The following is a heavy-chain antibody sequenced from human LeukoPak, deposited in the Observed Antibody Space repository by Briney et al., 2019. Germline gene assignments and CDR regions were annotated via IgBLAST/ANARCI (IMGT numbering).Heavy chain of an antibody. CDR2: INQSGIP. CDR1: GGSFSGYY. V-gene: IGHV4-34*01. D-gene: IGHD1-1*01. CDR3: ARWKKRNWFDP. Sequence: PSETLSLTCAVYGGSFSGYYWSWLRQPPGKGLEWIGEINQSGIPNYNPSLKSRVTISVDTSKNQFSLKLSSVTAADTAVYYCARWKKRNWFDPWGQGTLVTVSS. J-gene: IGHJ5*02.